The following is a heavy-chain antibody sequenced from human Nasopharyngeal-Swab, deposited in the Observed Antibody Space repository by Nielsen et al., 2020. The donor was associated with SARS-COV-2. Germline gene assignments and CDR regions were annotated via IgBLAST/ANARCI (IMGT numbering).Heavy chain of an antibody. Sequence: ASVKVSCKASGGTFSSYDINWVRQATGQGLEWMGWMNPNSGNTGYAQKFQGRVTMTRNTSISTAYMELSSLRSEDTAVYYCARVDDIVVVVAATLHQYFQHWGQGTLVTVS. V-gene: IGHV1-8*02. J-gene: IGHJ1*01. CDR3: ARVDDIVVVVAATLHQYFQH. CDR1: GGTFSSYD. D-gene: IGHD2-15*01. CDR2: MNPNSGNT.